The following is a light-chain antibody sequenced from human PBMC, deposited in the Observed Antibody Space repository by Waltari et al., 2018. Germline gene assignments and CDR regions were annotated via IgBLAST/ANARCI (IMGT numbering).Light chain of an antibody. CDR3: QQYETYSGT. Sequence: DIQMTQSPSTLSASAGDRFTITCRASQNINSWLAWYQQKPGKAPKLLIHAASSLQSGVPSRFSGGGSGTEFTLTISNLQPDDFATYYCQQYETYSGTFGQGTKVEIK. CDR2: AAS. V-gene: IGKV1-5*01. CDR1: QNINSW. J-gene: IGKJ1*01.